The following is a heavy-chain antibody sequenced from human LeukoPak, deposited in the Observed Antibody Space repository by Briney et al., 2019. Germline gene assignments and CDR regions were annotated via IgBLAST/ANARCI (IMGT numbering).Heavy chain of an antibody. D-gene: IGHD3-9*01. J-gene: IGHJ6*02. CDR3: ARDKPGSIRYFDWLLPYYYGMDV. CDR1: GFTFSSYA. V-gene: IGHV3-30-3*01. CDR2: ISYEGSNK. Sequence: GGSLRLSCAASGFTFSSYAMHWVRQAPGKGLEWVAVISYEGSNKYYADSVKGRFTISRDNSKNTLYLQMNSLRAEDTAVYYCARDKPGSIRYFDWLLPYYYGMDVWGQGATVTASS.